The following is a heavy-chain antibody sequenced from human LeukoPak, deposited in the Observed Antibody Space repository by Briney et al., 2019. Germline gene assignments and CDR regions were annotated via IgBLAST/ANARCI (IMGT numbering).Heavy chain of an antibody. D-gene: IGHD3-9*01. V-gene: IGHV3-13*01. CDR2: IGTAGDT. Sequence: GGSLRLSCAASGFTFSSYAMSWVRQATGKGLEWVSAIGTAGDTYYPGSVKGRLTISRENAKNSLYLQMNSLRAGDTAVYYCARKSWLLSRGGAFDIWGQGTMVTVSS. J-gene: IGHJ3*02. CDR3: ARKSWLLSRGGAFDI. CDR1: GFTFSSYA.